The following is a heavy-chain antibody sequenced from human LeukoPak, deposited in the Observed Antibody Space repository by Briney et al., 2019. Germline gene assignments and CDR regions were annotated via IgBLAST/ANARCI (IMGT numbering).Heavy chain of an antibody. V-gene: IGHV4-4*07. CDR2: IYTSGST. D-gene: IGHD3-3*01. Sequence: PSETLSLTCTVSGGSISSYYWSWIRQPAGKGLEWIGRIYTSGSTNYNPSLKSRVTMSVDTSKNQFSLKLSSVTAADTAVYYCARGPPYYDFWSGKNWFDPWGQGTLVTCSA. J-gene: IGHJ5*02. CDR3: ARGPPYYDFWSGKNWFDP. CDR1: GGSISSYY.